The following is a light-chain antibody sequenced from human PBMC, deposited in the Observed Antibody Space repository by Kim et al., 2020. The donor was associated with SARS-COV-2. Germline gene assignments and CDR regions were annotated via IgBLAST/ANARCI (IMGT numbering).Light chain of an antibody. J-gene: IGKJ5*01. Sequence: ASGGDRVTSTCRASQDIRNDLGWYQQNPGRAHKRLIYGASRLQSGVPSMFSGSGSGTEFTLTISSLQPEDFATYFCLQHNTYPITFGQGTRLEIK. CDR3: LQHNTYPIT. CDR1: QDIRND. V-gene: IGKV1-17*01. CDR2: GAS.